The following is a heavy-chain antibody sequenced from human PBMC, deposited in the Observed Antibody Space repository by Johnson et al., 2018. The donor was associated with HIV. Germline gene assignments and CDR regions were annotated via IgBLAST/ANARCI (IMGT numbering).Heavy chain of an antibody. D-gene: IGHD1-1*01. V-gene: IGHV3-30*04. Sequence: QVQLVESGGGVVQPGRSLRLSCAASGFTFSSYAMHWVRQAPGKGLEWVAVISYDGSNKYYVDSVKGRFTISRDNSKNTLYLQMNSLRADDTAVYYCARDLDLREDLAFDIWGQGTMVTVSS. J-gene: IGHJ3*02. CDR2: ISYDGSNK. CDR1: GFTFSSYA. CDR3: ARDLDLREDLAFDI.